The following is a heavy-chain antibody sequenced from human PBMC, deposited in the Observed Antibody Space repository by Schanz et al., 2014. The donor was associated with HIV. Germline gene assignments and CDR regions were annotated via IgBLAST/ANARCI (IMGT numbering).Heavy chain of an antibody. V-gene: IGHV1-2*02. CDR2: INPNSGDT. CDR3: ARDQNVISMVRGVMGGVDY. D-gene: IGHD3-10*01. CDR1: GYTFTGYY. Sequence: QVQLLQSGAEVKKPGASVKVSCKASGYTFTGYYMHWVRQAPGQGLEWMGWINPNSGDTNYAQKFRGRVTMTRDTSISTAYMELRRLRSDDTAVYYCARDQNVISMVRGVMGGVDYWGQGTLVTVSS. J-gene: IGHJ4*02.